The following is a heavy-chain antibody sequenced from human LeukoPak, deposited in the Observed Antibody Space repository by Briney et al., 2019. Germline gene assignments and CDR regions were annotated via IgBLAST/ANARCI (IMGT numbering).Heavy chain of an antibody. CDR2: INPSGGST. J-gene: IGHJ6*02. CDR3: ARGHGSGSTYYYYYYGMDV. Sequence: ASVKVSCKASGYTFTSYYMHWVRQAPGQGLEWMGIINPSGGSTSYAQKFQGRVTMTRDTSTSTVYMELSSLRSEDTAVYYRARGHGSGSTYYYYYYGMDVWGQGTTVTVSS. D-gene: IGHD3-10*01. CDR1: GYTFTSYY. V-gene: IGHV1-46*01.